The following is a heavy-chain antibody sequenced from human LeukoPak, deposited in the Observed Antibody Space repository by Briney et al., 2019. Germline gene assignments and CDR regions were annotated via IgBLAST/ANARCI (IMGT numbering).Heavy chain of an antibody. Sequence: SETLSLTCTISGGSISSGSYYWSWIRQPAGKGLEWIGRIYTSGSTNYNPSLKSRVTISVDTSKNQFSLKLSSVTAADTAVYYCARGFRRDTMVRGVRPFDYWGQGTLVTVSS. CDR3: ARGFRRDTMVRGVRPFDY. CDR1: GGSISSGSYY. J-gene: IGHJ4*02. D-gene: IGHD3-10*01. V-gene: IGHV4-61*02. CDR2: IYTSGST.